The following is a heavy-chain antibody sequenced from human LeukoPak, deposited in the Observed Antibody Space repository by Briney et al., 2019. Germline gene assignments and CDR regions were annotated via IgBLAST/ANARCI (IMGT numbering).Heavy chain of an antibody. V-gene: IGHV4-61*05. CDR1: GGSISSSSYY. Sequence: PSETLSLTCTVSGGSISSSSYYWGWIRQPPGKGLEWIGYIYYSGSTNYNPSLKSRVTMSVDTSKNQFSLKLSSVTAADTAVYYCARGAPHYDFWSGYYTDYYYYMDVWGKGTTVTVSS. CDR3: ARGAPHYDFWSGYYTDYYYYMDV. CDR2: IYYSGST. D-gene: IGHD3-3*01. J-gene: IGHJ6*03.